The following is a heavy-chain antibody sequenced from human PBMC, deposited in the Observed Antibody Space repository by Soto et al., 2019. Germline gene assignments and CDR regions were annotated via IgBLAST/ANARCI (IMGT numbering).Heavy chain of an antibody. CDR3: ARLQTRGYSYGYSGEGY. Sequence: PSETLSLTCAVYGGSFSGYYWSWIRQPPVKVLEWIGEINHSGSTNYNPSLKSRVTISVDTSKNQFSLKLSSVTAADTAVYYCARLQTRGYSYGYSGEGYWGQGTLVTVSS. V-gene: IGHV4-34*01. CDR1: GGSFSGYY. J-gene: IGHJ4*02. CDR2: INHSGST. D-gene: IGHD5-18*01.